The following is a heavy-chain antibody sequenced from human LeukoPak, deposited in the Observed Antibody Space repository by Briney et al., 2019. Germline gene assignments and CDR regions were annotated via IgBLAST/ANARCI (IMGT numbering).Heavy chain of an antibody. CDR2: MSGDATST. CDR1: GFTFSSFA. Sequence: PGGSLRLSCAASGFTFSSFAMNWVRQAPGKGLEWVSTMSGDATSTYYADSVKGRFTISRDNAKNSLYLQMNSLRAEDTAVYYCARATPNRNYYDSSGYLDYWGQGTLVTVSS. V-gene: IGHV3-21*01. CDR3: ARATPNRNYYDSSGYLDY. J-gene: IGHJ4*02. D-gene: IGHD3-22*01.